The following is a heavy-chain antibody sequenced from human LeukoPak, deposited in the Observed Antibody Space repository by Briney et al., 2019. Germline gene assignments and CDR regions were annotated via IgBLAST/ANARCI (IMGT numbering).Heavy chain of an antibody. CDR2: ISADGSST. V-gene: IGHV3-74*01. Sequence: GGSLRLSCAASGFTFSSYWMHWVRQAPGKGLVWVSRISADGSSTSYADSVKGRFTISRDNAKNTLYLQMNSLRAEDTAVYYCARIVGSSAIDCWGQGTLVTVSS. CDR1: GFTFSSYW. J-gene: IGHJ4*02. CDR3: ARIVGSSAIDC. D-gene: IGHD6-6*01.